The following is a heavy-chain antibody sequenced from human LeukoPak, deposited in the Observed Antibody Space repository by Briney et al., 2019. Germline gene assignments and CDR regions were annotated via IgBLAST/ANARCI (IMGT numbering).Heavy chain of an antibody. CDR2: IWYDGSNK. D-gene: IGHD3-3*01. Sequence: GRSLRLSCAASGFTFSSYGMHWVRQAPGKGLEWVAVIWYDGSNKYYADSVKGRFTISRDNPKNTLYLQMNSLRAEDTAVYYCAAGGGWDPSFGVVTHIDAWGKGTTVVVS. CDR1: GFTFSSYG. J-gene: IGHJ6*03. CDR3: AAGGGWDPSFGVVTHIDA. V-gene: IGHV3-33*01.